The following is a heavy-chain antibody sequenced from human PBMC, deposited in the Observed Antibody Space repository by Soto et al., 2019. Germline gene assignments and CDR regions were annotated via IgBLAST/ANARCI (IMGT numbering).Heavy chain of an antibody. D-gene: IGHD2-15*01. CDR2: TYYRSKWIS. CDR3: ARGRDSAIDI. J-gene: IGHJ6*02. V-gene: IGHV6-1*01. CDR1: GDSIYTASVA. Sequence: SQTLSLTCAISGDSIYTASVAWNWIRQSPSRGLEWLGRTYYRSKWISDYAVSVKSRILINPDTPKNQFSLQLNSVTPEDTAVYYCARGRDSAIDIRGQGTMGTGSS.